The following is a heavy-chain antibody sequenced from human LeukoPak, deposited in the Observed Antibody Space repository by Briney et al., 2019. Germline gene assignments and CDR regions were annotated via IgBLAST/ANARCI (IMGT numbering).Heavy chain of an antibody. D-gene: IGHD5-24*01. Sequence: SETLSLTCAVYGGSFSGYYWSWIRQPSGKGLEWIGEINHSGSTNYNPSLKSRVTISVDTSKNQFSLKLSSVTAADTAVYYCARAKLKNNWFDPWGQGTLVTVSS. J-gene: IGHJ5*02. CDR2: INHSGST. CDR3: ARAKLKNNWFDP. V-gene: IGHV4-34*01. CDR1: GGSFSGYY.